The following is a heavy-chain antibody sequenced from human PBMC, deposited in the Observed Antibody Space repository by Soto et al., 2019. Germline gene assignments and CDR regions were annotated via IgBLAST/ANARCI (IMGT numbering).Heavy chain of an antibody. J-gene: IGHJ6*02. CDR3: ARVSLPDIVVVPAAMDAMDV. V-gene: IGHV1-69*01. CDR2: IIPIFGTA. Sequence: QVQLVQSGAEVKKPGSSVKVSCKASGGTFSSYAISWVRQAPGQGLEWMGGIIPIFGTANYAQKFQGRVTITADESTSTAYMELSSLRSEDTAVNYCARVSLPDIVVVPAAMDAMDVWGQGTTVTVSS. D-gene: IGHD2-2*01. CDR1: GGTFSSYA.